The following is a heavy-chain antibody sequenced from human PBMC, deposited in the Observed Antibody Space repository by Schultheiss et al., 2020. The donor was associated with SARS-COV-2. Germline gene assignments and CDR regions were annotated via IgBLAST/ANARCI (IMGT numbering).Heavy chain of an antibody. Sequence: GESLKISCAASGFTFNSYSMNWVRQAPGKGLEWVSAISGSGGSTYYADSVKGRFTISRDNSKNTLYLQMNSLRAEDTAVYYCARLLAAAGPFDYWGQGTLVTVSS. J-gene: IGHJ4*02. D-gene: IGHD6-13*01. CDR1: GFTFNSYS. CDR3: ARLLAAAGPFDY. CDR2: ISGSGGST. V-gene: IGHV3-23*01.